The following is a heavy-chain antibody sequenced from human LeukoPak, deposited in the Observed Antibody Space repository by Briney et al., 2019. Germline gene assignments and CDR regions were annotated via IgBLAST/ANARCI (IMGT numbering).Heavy chain of an antibody. V-gene: IGHV1-18*04. CDR1: GHTFTSYG. CDR2: ISAYNGNT. CDR3: ARDSAFGGVIANNWFDP. D-gene: IGHD3-16*02. J-gene: IGHJ5*02. Sequence: GASVKVSCKASGHTFTSYGISWVRQAPGQVLEWMGWISAYNGNTNYAQKLQGRVTMTTDTSTSTAYMELRSLRSDDTAVYYCARDSAFGGVIANNWFDPWGQGTLVTVSS.